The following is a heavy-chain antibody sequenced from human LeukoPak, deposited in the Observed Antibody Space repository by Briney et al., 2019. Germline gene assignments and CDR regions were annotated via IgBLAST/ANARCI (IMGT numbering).Heavy chain of an antibody. CDR2: IIPILGIA. V-gene: IGHV1-69*04. D-gene: IGHD3-9*01. Sequence: ASVKVSCKASGCTFSSYAISWVRQAPGQGLEWMGRIIPILGIANYAQKFQGRVTITADKSTSTAYMELSSLRSEDTAVYYCASPGTKSYYDILSPEKRRYGMDVWGQGTTVTVSS. CDR1: GCTFSSYA. CDR3: ASPGTKSYYDILSPEKRRYGMDV. J-gene: IGHJ6*02.